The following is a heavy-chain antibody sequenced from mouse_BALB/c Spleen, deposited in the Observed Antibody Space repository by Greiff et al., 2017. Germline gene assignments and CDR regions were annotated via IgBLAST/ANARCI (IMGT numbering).Heavy chain of an antibody. CDR2: IDPETGGT. D-gene: IGHD1-1*01. CDR3: TRGDYGSIYFDY. Sequence: QVQLKQSGAELVRPGASVTLSCKASGYTFTDYEMHWVKQTPVHGLEWIGAIDPETGGTAYNQKFKGKATLTADKSSSTAYMELRSLTSEDSAVYYCTRGDYGSIYFDYWGQGTTLTVSS. CDR1: GYTFTDYE. J-gene: IGHJ2*01. V-gene: IGHV1-15*01.